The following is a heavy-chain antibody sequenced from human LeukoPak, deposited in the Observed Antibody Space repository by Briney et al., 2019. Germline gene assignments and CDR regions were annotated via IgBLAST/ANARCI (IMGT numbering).Heavy chain of an antibody. D-gene: IGHD4-17*01. CDR3: ARYQRGDFRNFDY. CDR2: ILYSGST. V-gene: IGHV4-39*01. J-gene: IGHJ4*02. CDR1: GGSISSTSYY. Sequence: MASETLSLTCTVSGGSISSTSYYWGWLRQPPGKGLEWIGNILYSGSTYYNPSLKSRVTISADTSKNQFSLRLSSVTAADTAVYYCARYQRGDFRNFDYWGQGTLLTVSS.